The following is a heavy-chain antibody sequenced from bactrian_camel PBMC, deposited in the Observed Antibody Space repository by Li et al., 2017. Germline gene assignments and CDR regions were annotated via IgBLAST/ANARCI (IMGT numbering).Heavy chain of an antibody. Sequence: HVQLVESGGGLVQPGESLRLSCVGSGFTFADTGMYWVRQAPGKGLEWVSTISSGGGTIDYSNSVKGRFTISRDNAENKVYLQLNSLKSEDSALYFCARSPATLDWGRGTQVTVS. J-gene: IGHJ4*01. D-gene: IGHD4*01. CDR2: ISSGGGTI. V-gene: IGHV3S1*01. CDR1: GFTFADTG. CDR3: ARSPATLD.